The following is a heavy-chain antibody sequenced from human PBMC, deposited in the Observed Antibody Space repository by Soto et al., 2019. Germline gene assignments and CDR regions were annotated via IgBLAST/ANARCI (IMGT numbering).Heavy chain of an antibody. CDR2: IKHSGVS. V-gene: IGHV4-34*01. D-gene: IGHD6-19*01. CDR1: GGSFSGYY. Sequence: QVQLQQWGAGLLKPSETLSLTCAVYGGSFSGYYWTWIRQPPGKGLEGVGEIKHSGVSSYNPSTTSSPSLTSRVSISMDTSKNQFSLKVGSVTAADTAVYFCVGASGYSSGWGNYYYYMDVWGKGTTVTVSS. CDR3: VGASGYSSGWGNYYYYMDV. J-gene: IGHJ6*03.